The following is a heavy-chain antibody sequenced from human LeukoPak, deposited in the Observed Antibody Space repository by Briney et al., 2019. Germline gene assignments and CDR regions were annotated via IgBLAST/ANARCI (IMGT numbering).Heavy chain of an antibody. CDR3: ARDSNSSGCFDY. Sequence: GGSLRLSCAASGFTVSSNYMSWVRQAPGKGLEWVSVIYSGGSTYYADSVKGRFTISRDNSKNTLHLQMNSLRAEDTAVYYCARDSNSSGCFDYWGQGTLVTVSS. CDR2: IYSGGST. J-gene: IGHJ4*02. CDR1: GFTVSSNY. V-gene: IGHV3-53*01. D-gene: IGHD6-19*01.